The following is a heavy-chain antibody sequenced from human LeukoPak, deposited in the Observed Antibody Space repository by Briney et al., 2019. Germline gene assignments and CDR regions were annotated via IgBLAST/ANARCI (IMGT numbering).Heavy chain of an antibody. Sequence: SETLSLTCAVSGYSISSGYYWGWIRQPPGKGLEWIGSIYHSGSTYYNPSLKSRVTISVDTSKNQFSLKLSSVTAADTAVYYCARHTIFGVVIIFDYWGQGTLVTVSS. CDR3: ARHTIFGVVIIFDY. J-gene: IGHJ4*02. D-gene: IGHD3-3*01. CDR2: IYHSGST. V-gene: IGHV4-38-2*01. CDR1: GYSISSGYY.